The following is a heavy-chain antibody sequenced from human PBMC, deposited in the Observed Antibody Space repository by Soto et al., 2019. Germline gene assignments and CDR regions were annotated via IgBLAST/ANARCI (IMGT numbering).Heavy chain of an antibody. CDR3: ARGREYDSRIDY. Sequence: QVQLQQWGAGLLKPSETLSLTCAVYGGSFSGYYWSWIRQPPGKGLEWIGEINHSGSTNYKPSLRSLGSIPVDTAKNQFSLTLSSVTAADTAVYYCARGREYDSRIDYWGQGTLVTVSS. D-gene: IGHD3-22*01. CDR1: GGSFSGYY. J-gene: IGHJ4*02. CDR2: INHSGST. V-gene: IGHV4-34*01.